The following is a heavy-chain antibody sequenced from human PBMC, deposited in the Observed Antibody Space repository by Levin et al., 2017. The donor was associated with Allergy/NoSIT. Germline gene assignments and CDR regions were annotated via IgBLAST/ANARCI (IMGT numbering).Heavy chain of an antibody. CDR1: GGSISSSY. J-gene: IGHJ2*01. V-gene: IGHV4-59*01. Sequence: SQTLSLTCTVSGGSISSSYWSWIRQPPGKGLEWIAYVYYSGSTNYNPSLKSRVTISVDTSKNQFSLKLSSVTAADTAVYFCARVRTYYDILTGYENWYFDLWGRGTLVTVSS. CDR2: VYYSGST. CDR3: ARVRTYYDILTGYENWYFDL. D-gene: IGHD3-9*01.